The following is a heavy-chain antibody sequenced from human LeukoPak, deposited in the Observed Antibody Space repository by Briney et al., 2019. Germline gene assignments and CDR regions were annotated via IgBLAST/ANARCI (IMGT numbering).Heavy chain of an antibody. CDR1: GLIFSSYW. V-gene: IGHV3-74*01. CDR2: INSDGSIT. CDR3: ARGDVVVPAAMAPDP. D-gene: IGHD2-2*01. J-gene: IGHJ5*02. Sequence: GGSLRLSCAASGLIFSSYWMHWVRQAPGKGLVWVSRINSDGSITTYAASVKGRFTISRDNAKNTLYLQMNSLTAENTAVYYCARGDVVVPAAMAPDPWGQGTLVTVSS.